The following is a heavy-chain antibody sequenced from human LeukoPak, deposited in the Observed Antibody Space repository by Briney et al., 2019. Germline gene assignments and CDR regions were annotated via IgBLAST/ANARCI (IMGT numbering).Heavy chain of an antibody. CDR2: IKSDGSST. J-gene: IGHJ3*02. D-gene: IGHD4-23*01. CDR1: GFTFSSYW. V-gene: IGHV3-74*01. Sequence: GGSLRLSCAGSGFTFSSYWMHWVRQVPGKGLVWVSRIKSDGSSTSYADSVKGRFTISRDNAKNTLYLQMNSLRAEDTAVYYRARPLRWDAFDIWGQGTMVTVSS. CDR3: ARPLRWDAFDI.